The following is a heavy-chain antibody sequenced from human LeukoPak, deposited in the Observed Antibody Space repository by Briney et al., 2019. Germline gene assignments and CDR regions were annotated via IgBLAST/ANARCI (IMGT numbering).Heavy chain of an antibody. J-gene: IGHJ4*02. V-gene: IGHV4-61*01. Sequence: PSETLSLTCTVSGASVSSGSYYWSWIRQSPGKGLEWIGFTSYNVHTDYNPSLKSRVTLSADTSNNQFSLRLNSVTAADTAVYFCATVAVAGTGPDNWGQGTLVTVSS. CDR1: GASVSSGSYY. CDR3: ATVAVAGTGPDN. D-gene: IGHD6-13*01. CDR2: TSYNVHT.